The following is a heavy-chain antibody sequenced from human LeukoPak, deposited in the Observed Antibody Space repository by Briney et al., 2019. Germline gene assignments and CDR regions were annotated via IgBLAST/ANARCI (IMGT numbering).Heavy chain of an antibody. Sequence: GGSLRLSXAVSGFAFSSYWMSWVRQAPGKGLEWVANIKRDGSEKYYVDSVKGRFTISRDNAKNSLFLQMNSLTAEDTAVYYCARGQTTFGPWGRGTLVTVSS. V-gene: IGHV3-7*01. CDR3: ARGQTTFGP. J-gene: IGHJ5*02. CDR1: GFAFSSYW. CDR2: IKRDGSEK. D-gene: IGHD1-7*01.